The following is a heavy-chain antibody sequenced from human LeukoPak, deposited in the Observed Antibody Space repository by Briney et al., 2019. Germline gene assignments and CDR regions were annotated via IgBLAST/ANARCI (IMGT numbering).Heavy chain of an antibody. Sequence: GGSLRLSCAASGFTFSSYAMSWVRQAPGKGLEWVSAISGSGGSTYYADSVKGRFTISRDNSKKTLYLQMNSLRAEDTAVYYCAKKALYCGGDCYFYYFDYWGQGTLVTVSS. D-gene: IGHD2-21*02. CDR1: GFTFSSYA. CDR3: AKKALYCGGDCYFYYFDY. J-gene: IGHJ4*02. V-gene: IGHV3-23*01. CDR2: ISGSGGST.